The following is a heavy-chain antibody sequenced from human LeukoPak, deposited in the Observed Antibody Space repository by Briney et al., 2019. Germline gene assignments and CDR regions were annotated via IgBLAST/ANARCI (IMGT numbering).Heavy chain of an antibody. V-gene: IGHV4-34*01. D-gene: IGHD5-18*01. CDR2: INHSGST. J-gene: IGHJ4*02. Sequence: SETLSLTCAVHGGSISGYYWSWIRQPPGKGLEWIGEINHSGSTNYNPSLKSRVTISVDTSKNQFSLKLSSVTAADTAVYYCARGRGYSYGPRVDYWGQGTLVTVSS. CDR1: GGSISGYY. CDR3: ARGRGYSYGPRVDY.